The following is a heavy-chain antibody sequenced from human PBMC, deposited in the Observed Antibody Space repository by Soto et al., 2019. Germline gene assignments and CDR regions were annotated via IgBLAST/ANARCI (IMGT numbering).Heavy chain of an antibody. CDR2: LRGVGDTT. V-gene: IGHV3-23*01. CDR1: GFTFSSYA. D-gene: IGHD6-13*01. J-gene: IGHJ1*01. CDR3: ARDQAAGGTISRYFQD. Sequence: GGSLRLSCEASGFTFSSYAMSWVRQAPGKGLEWVSGLRGVGDTTYYADSGKGRFTISRDNPKNTLYLQVNSLRAEDTAVYYCARDQAAGGTISRYFQDWGQGTLVTVSS.